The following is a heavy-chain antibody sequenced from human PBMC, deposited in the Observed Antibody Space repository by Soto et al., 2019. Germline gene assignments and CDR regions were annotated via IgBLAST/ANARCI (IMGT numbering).Heavy chain of an antibody. CDR1: GYTFSNYD. J-gene: IGHJ4*02. D-gene: IGHD3-10*01. V-gene: IGHV1-8*01. CDR2: VNPNNGDT. CDR3: AKVSRKGSAIDFDY. Sequence: QVQLVQSGAELKKPGASVKVSCKASGYTFSNYDMNWVRQATGQGPEWMGWVNPNNGDTGYAQKIQGRVTLTTDISTTPAYMALTSLRSEDTAIYYFAKVSRKGSAIDFDYWGQGTMMTVSS.